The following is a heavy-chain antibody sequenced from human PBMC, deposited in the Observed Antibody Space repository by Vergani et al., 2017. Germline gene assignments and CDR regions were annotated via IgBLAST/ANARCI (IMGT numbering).Heavy chain of an antibody. Sequence: QLRLQESGPGLVKPSETLSLTCSVSGGSMSGNEWSWIRQPPGKELEWIGYMYHSGSTNYNPSLETRVTISGDTSKNQFSLKLNSVTAADTAVYYCGRVADVYGLGSRLLDHWGQGILVTVSS. V-gene: IGHV4-59*01. D-gene: IGHD3-10*01. CDR1: GGSMSGNE. J-gene: IGHJ4*02. CDR2: MYHSGST. CDR3: GRVADVYGLGSRLLDH.